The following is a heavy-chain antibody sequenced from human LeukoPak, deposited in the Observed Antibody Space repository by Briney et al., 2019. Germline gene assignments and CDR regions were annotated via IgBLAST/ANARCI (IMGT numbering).Heavy chain of an antibody. D-gene: IGHD6-19*01. CDR3: ARSIAVAGKRGLDY. Sequence: SQTLSLTCAVSGGSISSGGYSWSWIRQPPGKGLEWIGYIYHSGSTYYNPSLKSRVTISVDRSKNQFSLKLSSVTAADTAVYYCARSIAVAGKRGLDYWGQGTLVTVSS. V-gene: IGHV4-30-2*01. J-gene: IGHJ4*02. CDR2: IYHSGST. CDR1: GGSISSGGYS.